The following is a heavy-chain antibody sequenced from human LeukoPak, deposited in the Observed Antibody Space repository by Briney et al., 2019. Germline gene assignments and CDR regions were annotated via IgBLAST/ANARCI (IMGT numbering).Heavy chain of an antibody. CDR3: ARDYSNYEGACDY. Sequence: GESLRLSCAASGFTFSSYWMSWVRQAPGKGLEWVANIKQDGSEKYYVDSVKGRFTISGDNAKNSLYLQMNSLRAEDTAVYYCARDYSNYEGACDYWGQGTLVTVSS. D-gene: IGHD4-11*01. CDR1: GFTFSSYW. CDR2: IKQDGSEK. V-gene: IGHV3-7*01. J-gene: IGHJ4*02.